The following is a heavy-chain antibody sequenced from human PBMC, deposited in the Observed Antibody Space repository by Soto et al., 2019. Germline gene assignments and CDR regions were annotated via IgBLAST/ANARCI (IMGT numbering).Heavy chain of an antibody. J-gene: IGHJ4*02. CDR1: GASVSSTYW. D-gene: IGHD6-13*01. V-gene: IGHV4-4*02. Sequence: QVELQESGPGLVKPSGTLSLTCAVSGASVSSTYWWSWVRQPPGKGPEWIGEINHRGSANYNPSLKSRVTMSLDISKSQFSLRLTSVTAAGTAVYFCARYNAASGTYYFDYWGRGALVTVSS. CDR3: ARYNAASGTYYFDY. CDR2: INHRGSA.